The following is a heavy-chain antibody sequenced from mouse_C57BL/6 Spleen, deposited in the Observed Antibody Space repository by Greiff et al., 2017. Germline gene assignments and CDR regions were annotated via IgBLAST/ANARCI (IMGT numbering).Heavy chain of an antibody. CDR2: IHPNSGST. CDR1: GYTFTSYW. J-gene: IGHJ4*01. CDR3: AVMVTTDAMDD. V-gene: IGHV1-64*01. Sequence: QVQLQQPGAELVKPGASVKLSCKASGYTFTSYWMHWVKQRPGQGLEWIGMIHPNSGSTNYNEKFKSKATLTVDKSSSTAYMQRSSLTSEDSAVXYCAVMVTTDAMDDWGQGTSVTVSS. D-gene: IGHD2-2*01.